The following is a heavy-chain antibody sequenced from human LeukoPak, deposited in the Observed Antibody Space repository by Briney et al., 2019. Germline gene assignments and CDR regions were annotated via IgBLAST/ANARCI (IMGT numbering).Heavy chain of an antibody. CDR2: IWNDGSNK. CDR3: AHTGYSSDWYFDL. Sequence: GRSLRLSCAASGFPFSSYGMHWVRQAPGKGLEWVALIWNDGSNKYYADSVKGRFTISRDNSKNTLYLQMNSLRAEDTAVYYCAHTGYSSDWYFDLWGRGTLVTVSS. D-gene: IGHD6-25*01. CDR1: GFPFSSYG. V-gene: IGHV3-33*01. J-gene: IGHJ2*01.